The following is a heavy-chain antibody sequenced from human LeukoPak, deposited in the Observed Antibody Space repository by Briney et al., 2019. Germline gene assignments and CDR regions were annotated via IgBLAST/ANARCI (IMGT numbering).Heavy chain of an antibody. V-gene: IGHV1-2*02. D-gene: IGHD2-21*02. CDR2: INPNSGGT. J-gene: IGHJ4*02. CDR1: GYTFTGYY. CDR3: ARGACGGDCFTLFDY. Sequence: ASVKVSCKASGYTFTGYYMHWVQQAPGQGLEWMGWINPNSGGTNYAQKFQGRVTMTRDTSISTAYMELSRLRSDDTAVYYCARGACGGDCFTLFDYWGQGTLVTVSS.